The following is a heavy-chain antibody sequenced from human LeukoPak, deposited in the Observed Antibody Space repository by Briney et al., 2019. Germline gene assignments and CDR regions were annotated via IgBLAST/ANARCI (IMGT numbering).Heavy chain of an antibody. CDR1: GYTLTELS. V-gene: IGHV1-24*01. Sequence: ASVKVSCKVSGYTLTELSMHWVRQAPGKGLEWMGGFDPEDDETIYAQKFQGRVTMTEDTSTDTAYMELSSLRSEDTAVYCCATDRGSGRNSLWFDPWGQGTLVTVSS. CDR2: FDPEDDET. D-gene: IGHD3-10*01. J-gene: IGHJ5*02. CDR3: ATDRGSGRNSLWFDP.